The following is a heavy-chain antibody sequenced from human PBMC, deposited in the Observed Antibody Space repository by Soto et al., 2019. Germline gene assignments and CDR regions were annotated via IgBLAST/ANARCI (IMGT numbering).Heavy chain of an antibody. Sequence: GASVKLTCQAPGYTITDSYLHWLRQAPGQGLEWMGWINPNSGGTNYAQKFQGRVTMTRDTSISTAYMELSRLRSDDTAVDYCARVSSSGWQWGYYDHYYGMDVWGQGTTVTVSS. D-gene: IGHD6-19*01. CDR3: ARVSSSGWQWGYYDHYYGMDV. J-gene: IGHJ6*02. CDR2: INPNSGGT. CDR1: GYTITDSY. V-gene: IGHV1-2*02.